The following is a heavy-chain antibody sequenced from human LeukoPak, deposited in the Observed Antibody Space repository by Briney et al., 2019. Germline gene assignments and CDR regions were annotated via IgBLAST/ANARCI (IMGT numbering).Heavy chain of an antibody. D-gene: IGHD5-24*01. Sequence: ASVKVSCKASGYTFTKSYIHWVRQAPGQRLEWMGLINPGGDNTNYAQNFQGRVTMTSDTSARTVYMELSSLRSGDTAIYYCARIRDGYNDAYDIWGQGTVVTVPS. J-gene: IGHJ3*02. CDR1: GYTFTKSY. CDR2: INPGGDNT. V-gene: IGHV1-46*01. CDR3: ARIRDGYNDAYDI.